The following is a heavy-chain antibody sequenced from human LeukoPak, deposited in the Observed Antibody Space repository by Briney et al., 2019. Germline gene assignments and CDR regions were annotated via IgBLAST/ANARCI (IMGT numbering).Heavy chain of an antibody. V-gene: IGHV3-15*01. CDR2: IKSRSDGGTT. CDR1: GFTFSTYA. J-gene: IGHJ4*02. Sequence: GGSLRLSCAASGFTFSTYAMSWVRQAPGKGLEWVGRIKSRSDGGTTDYATPVKGRFTISRDDPKATVYLQMDSPKTEDTAVYYCTTPLTTVTTLPFDSWGQGTLVTVSS. D-gene: IGHD4-17*01. CDR3: TTPLTTVTTLPFDS.